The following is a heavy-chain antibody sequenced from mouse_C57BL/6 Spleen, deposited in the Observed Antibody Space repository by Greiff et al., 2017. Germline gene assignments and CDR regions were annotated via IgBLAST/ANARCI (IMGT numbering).Heavy chain of an antibody. V-gene: IGHV1-82*01. Sequence: QVRLQQSGPELVKPGASVKISCKASGYAFSSSWMNWVKQRPGKGLEWIGRIYPGDGDTNYNGKFKGKATLTADKSSSTAYMQLSSLTSEDSAVYFCARGLLFYAMDYWGQGTSVTVSS. J-gene: IGHJ4*01. D-gene: IGHD2-1*01. CDR3: ARGLLFYAMDY. CDR2: IYPGDGDT. CDR1: GYAFSSSW.